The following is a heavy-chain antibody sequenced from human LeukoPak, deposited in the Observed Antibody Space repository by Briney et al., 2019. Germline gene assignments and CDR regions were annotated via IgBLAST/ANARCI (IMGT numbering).Heavy chain of an antibody. V-gene: IGHV1-8*01. Sequence: ASVTVSCKASGYTFTSYDINWVRQATGQGLEWMGWMNPNSGNTGYAQKFQGRVTMTRNTSISTAYMELSSLRSEDTAVYYCARGVQRNVDTALWGQGTLVTVSS. CDR2: MNPNSGNT. D-gene: IGHD5-18*01. J-gene: IGHJ4*02. CDR3: ARGVQRNVDTAL. CDR1: GYTFTSYD.